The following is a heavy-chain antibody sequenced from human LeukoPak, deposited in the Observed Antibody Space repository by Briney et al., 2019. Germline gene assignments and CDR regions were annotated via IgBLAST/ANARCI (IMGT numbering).Heavy chain of an antibody. CDR3: ARVRGRYSNYAYYYYMDV. Sequence: SETLSLTCAVYGGSFSSYYWSWVRQPPGKGLEWIGEINHSGSTNYNPSLKSRVTISVDTSKNQFSLKLSSVTAADPAVYYCARVRGRYSNYAYYYYMDVWGKGTTVTVSS. CDR1: GGSFSSYY. J-gene: IGHJ6*03. V-gene: IGHV4-34*01. CDR2: INHSGST. D-gene: IGHD4-11*01.